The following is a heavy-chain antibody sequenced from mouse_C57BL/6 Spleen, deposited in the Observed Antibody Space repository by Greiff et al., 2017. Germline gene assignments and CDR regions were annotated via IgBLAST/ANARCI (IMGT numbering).Heavy chain of an antibody. CDR1: GYTFTSYW. V-gene: IGHV1-59*01. Sequence: QVQLQQPGAELVRPGTSVKLSCKASGYTFTSYWMHWVKQRHGQGLEWIGVIDPSDSYTNYNQKFKGKATLTVDTSSSTAYMQLSSLTSEDSAVYYCARLGYWGQGTTLTFSS. CDR3: ARLGY. J-gene: IGHJ2*01. CDR2: IDPSDSYT.